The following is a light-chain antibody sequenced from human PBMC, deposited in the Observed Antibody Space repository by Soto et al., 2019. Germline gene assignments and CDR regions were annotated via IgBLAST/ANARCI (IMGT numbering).Light chain of an antibody. J-gene: IGKJ1*01. CDR2: AAS. V-gene: IGKV1-39*01. Sequence: DIQMTQSPSSLPASVGDRVSITSRASQSISTHLSWYQQKTGKAPKILIYAASSLQSWVPSRFTGSGSGTDFTLTISSLQPEDFETYYCQQSYTYWWTFGQGTKVDIK. CDR1: QSISTH. CDR3: QQSYTYWWT.